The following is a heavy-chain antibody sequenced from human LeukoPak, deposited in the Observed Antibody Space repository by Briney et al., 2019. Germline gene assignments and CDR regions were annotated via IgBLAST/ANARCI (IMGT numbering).Heavy chain of an antibody. V-gene: IGHV3-74*01. CDR2: INSEGRST. J-gene: IGHJ3*02. Sequence: GGSLRLSCAAPGFTFSRYWMHGVPQAPGKGLLWVSRINSEGRSTYYADSVKGRFTTSRDNAKNALHLQMNSLTAEDTAVYYCVLDLFSSFAFDIWGQGTMVTVSS. D-gene: IGHD3/OR15-3a*01. CDR1: GFTFSRYW. CDR3: VLDLFSSFAFDI.